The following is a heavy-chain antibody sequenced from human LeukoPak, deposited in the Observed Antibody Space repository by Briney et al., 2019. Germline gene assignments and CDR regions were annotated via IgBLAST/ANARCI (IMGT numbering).Heavy chain of an antibody. V-gene: IGHV4-34*01. Sequence: SETLSLTCAVYGGSFSGYYWSWIRQTPGKGLEWIGEINHSGSTNYNPSLKSRVTISVDTSKNQFSLKLSSVTAADTAVYYCARGAAIVAILTGRHNWIDPWGQGTQVTVSS. D-gene: IGHD5-12*01. CDR2: INHSGST. J-gene: IGHJ5*02. CDR3: ARGAAIVAILTGRHNWIDP. CDR1: GGSFSGYY.